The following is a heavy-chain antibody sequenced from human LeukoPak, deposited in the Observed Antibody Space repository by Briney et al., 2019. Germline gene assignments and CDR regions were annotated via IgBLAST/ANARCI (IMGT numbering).Heavy chain of an antibody. CDR3: ARDGSNYDFWSGSYYYYMDV. V-gene: IGHV1-8*03. CDR1: GYTFTSYD. J-gene: IGHJ6*03. Sequence: GASVKVSCKASGYTFTSYDINWVRQATGQGLEWMGWMNPNSGNTGYAQKFQGRVTITRNTSISTAYMELSSLKIWDTAVYYCARDGSNYDFWSGSYYYYMDVWGKGTTVTVSS. CDR2: MNPNSGNT. D-gene: IGHD3-3*01.